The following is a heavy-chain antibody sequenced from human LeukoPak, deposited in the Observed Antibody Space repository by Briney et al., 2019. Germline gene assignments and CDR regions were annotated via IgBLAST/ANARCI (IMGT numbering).Heavy chain of an antibody. Sequence: GGSLRLSCAASGFTFSNAWMSWVRQAPWKGLEWVGRIKSKTDGGTTDYAAPVKGRFTISRDDSKNTLYLQMNSLKTEDTAVYYCTTEYCSSTSCYPWGFDYWGQGTLVTVSS. CDR2: IKSKTDGGTT. V-gene: IGHV3-15*01. CDR3: TTEYCSSTSCYPWGFDY. J-gene: IGHJ4*02. CDR1: GFTFSNAW. D-gene: IGHD2-2*01.